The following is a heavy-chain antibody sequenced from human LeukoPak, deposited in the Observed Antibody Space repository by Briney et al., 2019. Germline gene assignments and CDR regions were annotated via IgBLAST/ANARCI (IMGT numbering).Heavy chain of an antibody. CDR3: ARNTDDAFDI. D-gene: IGHD4-17*01. CDR2: IYYSGST. V-gene: IGHV4-59*01. Sequence: SETLSLTCTVSGGSISSYYWSWIRQPPGKGLEWIGYIYYSGSTNYNPSLKSRVTISVDTSKNQFSLKLSSVTAADTAVYYCARNTDDAFDIWGQGTMVTVSS. J-gene: IGHJ3*02. CDR1: GGSISSYY.